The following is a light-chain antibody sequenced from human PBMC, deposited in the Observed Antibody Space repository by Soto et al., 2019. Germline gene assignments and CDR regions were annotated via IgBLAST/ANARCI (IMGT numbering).Light chain of an antibody. CDR2: KAS. CDR1: QSLNSW. Sequence: DIQMTQFPSTLSASIGDRVTITCRASQSLNSWLAWYQQKPGKAPKLLIYKASNLESGVPSRFSGSGSGTEFTLTISSLQTDDYATYYCQQYVDYFTFGGGTKVDIK. CDR3: QQYVDYFT. J-gene: IGKJ4*01. V-gene: IGKV1-5*03.